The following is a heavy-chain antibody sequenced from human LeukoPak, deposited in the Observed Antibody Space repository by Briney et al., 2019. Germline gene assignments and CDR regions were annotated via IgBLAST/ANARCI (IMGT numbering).Heavy chain of an antibody. J-gene: IGHJ4*02. V-gene: IGHV1-18*01. CDR2: VSGYLKDANSAQKFYVKNT. CDR1: GYNFTNFG. D-gene: IGHD2-15*01. CDR3: ARDLPVVALVMDY. Sequence: GASVKVSCKASGYNFTNFGISWVRQAPGQGLEWMGWVSGYLKDANSAQKFYVKNTKYAERFHDRVTMTADTSTSTAYMELSSLKFDDTAVYFCARDLPVVALVMDYWGQGTPITVSS.